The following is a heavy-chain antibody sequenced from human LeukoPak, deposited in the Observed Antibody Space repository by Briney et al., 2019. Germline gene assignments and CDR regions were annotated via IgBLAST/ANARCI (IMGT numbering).Heavy chain of an antibody. V-gene: IGHV3-64D*08. CDR1: GFTFNKSD. D-gene: IGHD3-3*01. CDR3: VKDPSGGPFYDFWSARSPYYGLDV. Sequence: GGSLRLSCSTSGFTFNKSDMQWVRQAPGKGLEYVSAISSNGGSTDYAESEKGRFTISRDNSKNNLYLQMTSLRTDDTAVYYCVKDPSGGPFYDFWSARSPYYGLDVWGQGTTVTVSS. J-gene: IGHJ6*02. CDR2: ISSNGGST.